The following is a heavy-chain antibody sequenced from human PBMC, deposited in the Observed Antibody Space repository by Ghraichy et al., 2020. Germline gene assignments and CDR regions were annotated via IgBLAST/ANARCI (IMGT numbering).Heavy chain of an antibody. Sequence: LSLTCAASGFTFSNYAMSWVRQAPGKGLEWVSAISGSGGSTYYADSVKGRVTISRDNSKNTLYLQMNSLRAEDKAVYYCAKDPELLWFRELLFDYWGQGTLVTVSS. J-gene: IGHJ4*02. V-gene: IGHV3-23*01. CDR1: GFTFSNYA. D-gene: IGHD3-10*01. CDR3: AKDPELLWFRELLFDY. CDR2: ISGSGGST.